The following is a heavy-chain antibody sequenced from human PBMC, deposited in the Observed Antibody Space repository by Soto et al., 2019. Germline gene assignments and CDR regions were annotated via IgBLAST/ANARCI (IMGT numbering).Heavy chain of an antibody. D-gene: IGHD5-12*01. CDR1: GFTFSSYA. J-gene: IGHJ4*02. CDR3: ARVYGYSGYDYLDY. Sequence: GGSLRLSCAASGFTFSSYAMSWVRQAPGKGLEWVSAISGSGGSTYYADSVKGRFTISRDNSKNTLYLQMNSLRAEDTAVYYCARVYGYSGYDYLDYWGQGTLVTVSS. V-gene: IGHV3-23*01. CDR2: ISGSGGST.